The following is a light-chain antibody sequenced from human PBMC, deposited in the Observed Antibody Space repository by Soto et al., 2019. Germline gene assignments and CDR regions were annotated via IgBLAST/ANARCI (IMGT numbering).Light chain of an antibody. Sequence: ELTQSPGTLSLSPGESAALSCSASQPVSSNFLAWYQQKPGQAPRLLIYGVSSRASGIPDRFFGSGAGTDFTLTLNRLEPEDFAVYYCQQYANSPITFGQGTRLEIK. J-gene: IGKJ5*01. CDR3: QQYANSPIT. CDR2: GVS. V-gene: IGKV3-20*01. CDR1: QPVSSNF.